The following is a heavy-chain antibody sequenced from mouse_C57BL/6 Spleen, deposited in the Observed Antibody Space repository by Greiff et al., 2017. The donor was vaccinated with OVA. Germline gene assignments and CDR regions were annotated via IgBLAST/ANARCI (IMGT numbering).Heavy chain of an antibody. CDR1: GYTFTSYW. D-gene: IGHD1-1*01. J-gene: IGHJ2*01. Sequence: QVQLQQPGAELVMPGASVKLSCKASGYTFTSYWMHWVKQRPGQGLEWIGEIDPSDSYTNYNQKFKGKSTLTVDKSSSTAYMQLSSLTSEDSAVYYCARGGVITTVVARYYFDYWGQGTTLTVSS. CDR3: ARGGVITTVVARYYFDY. CDR2: IDPSDSYT. V-gene: IGHV1-69*01.